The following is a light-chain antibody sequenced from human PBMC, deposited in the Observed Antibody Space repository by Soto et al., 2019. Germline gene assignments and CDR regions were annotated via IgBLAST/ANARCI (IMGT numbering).Light chain of an antibody. CDR2: EVS. CDR3: SSYTTTSVLYV. V-gene: IGLV2-14*01. CDR1: NSDVGGNNY. J-gene: IGLJ1*01. Sequence: PACGSGSHGQSITISCTGTNSDVGGNNYVSWYQQYPGKAPKFVIFEVSKRPSGVSNRFSGSKSGNTASLTISGLQAEDEADYYCSSYTTTSVLYVFGTGTKVTVL.